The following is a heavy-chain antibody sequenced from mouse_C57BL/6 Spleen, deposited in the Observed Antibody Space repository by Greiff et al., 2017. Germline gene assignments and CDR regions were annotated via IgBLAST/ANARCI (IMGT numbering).Heavy chain of an antibody. Sequence: QVQLQQPGTELVKPGASVKLSCKASGYTFTSYWMHWVKQRPGQGLEWIGNINPSNGGTNYNEKFKSKATLTVDKSSSTAYMQLSSLTSEASAVDYCAREGNPYSLDYWGQGTTLTVSS. J-gene: IGHJ2*01. CDR2: INPSNGGT. D-gene: IGHD2-1*01. CDR1: GYTFTSYW. V-gene: IGHV1-53*01. CDR3: AREGNPYSLDY.